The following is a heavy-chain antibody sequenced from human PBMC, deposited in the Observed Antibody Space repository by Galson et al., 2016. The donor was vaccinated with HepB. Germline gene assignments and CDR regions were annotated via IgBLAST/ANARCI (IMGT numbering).Heavy chain of an antibody. J-gene: IGHJ4*02. D-gene: IGHD3-22*01. CDR2: ISGNGASI. Sequence: SLRLSCAASGFTFSCCGMHWVRQAPGKGLEWVSIISGNGASIYYADSVKGRFTISRDNSKNSLYVQMNSLRTEDTAVYYCAKVLSDSSGYYRDPFDYWGQGTLVTVSS. V-gene: IGHV3-23*01. CDR1: GFTFSCCG. CDR3: AKVLSDSSGYYRDPFDY.